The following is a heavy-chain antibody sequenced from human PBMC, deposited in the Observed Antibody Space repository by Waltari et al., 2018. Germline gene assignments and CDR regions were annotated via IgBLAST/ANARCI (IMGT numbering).Heavy chain of an antibody. D-gene: IGHD3-22*01. CDR2: IDPSGTT. CDR3: AREFDSSGYYYRAA. J-gene: IGHJ5*02. Sequence: QVQLQESGPRLVKPSETLSLTCTVSGDSISDYYWSWIRQPAGKGLEWIGRIDPSGTTNYNPSLKSRVTRSGDTSKNQFSLRLRSVTVADTAVYYCAREFDSSGYYYRAAWGQGALVTVSS. V-gene: IGHV4-4*07. CDR1: GDSISDYY.